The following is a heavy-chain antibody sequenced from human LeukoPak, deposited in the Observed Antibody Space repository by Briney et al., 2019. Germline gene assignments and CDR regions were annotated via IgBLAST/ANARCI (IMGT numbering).Heavy chain of an antibody. J-gene: IGHJ4*02. CDR1: GFTFDDYA. CDR2: ISWNSGSI. CDR3: ARGTWGSTYYFDY. Sequence: GGSLRLSCAASGFTFDDYAMHWVRQAPGKGLEWVSGISWNSGSIGYADSVKGRFTISRDNAKNSLYLQMNSLRAEDTALYYCARGTWGSTYYFDYWGQGTLVTVSS. V-gene: IGHV3-9*01. D-gene: IGHD7-27*01.